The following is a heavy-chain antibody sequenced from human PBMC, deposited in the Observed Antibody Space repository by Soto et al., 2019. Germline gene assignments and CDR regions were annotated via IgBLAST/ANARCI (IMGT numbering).Heavy chain of an antibody. CDR1: GDSISSHY. D-gene: IGHD5-18*01. Sequence: SETLSLTCSVSGDSISSHYWSWIRQPPGKGLEWIGYISYSGSTTYNPSLKSRVTIFIHTSGNQFSLSLSSVTAADTAMYYCARGTAHTYTVMVYFDNWGQGTLVTVSS. CDR3: ARGTAHTYTVMVYFDN. J-gene: IGHJ4*02. CDR2: ISYSGST. V-gene: IGHV4-59*11.